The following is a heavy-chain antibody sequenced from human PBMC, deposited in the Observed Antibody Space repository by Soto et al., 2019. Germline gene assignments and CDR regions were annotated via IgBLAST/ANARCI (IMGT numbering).Heavy chain of an antibody. V-gene: IGHV4-4*02. CDR3: ARAVSYYDILTGVRDYYGMDV. CDR1: GGSISSSNW. J-gene: IGHJ6*02. Sequence: PSETLSLTCAVSGGSISSSNWWSWVRQPPGKGLEWIGEIYHSGSTNYNPSLKSRVTISVDKSKNQFSLKLSSVTAADTAVYYCARAVSYYDILTGVRDYYGMDVWGQGXTVTVYS. D-gene: IGHD3-9*01. CDR2: IYHSGST.